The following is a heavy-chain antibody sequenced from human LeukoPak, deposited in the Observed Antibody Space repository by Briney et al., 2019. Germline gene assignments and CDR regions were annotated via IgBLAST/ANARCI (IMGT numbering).Heavy chain of an antibody. V-gene: IGHV4-30-4*01. CDR2: IYYSGST. D-gene: IGHD5-12*01. Sequence: SQTLSLTCTVSGGSISSGDDYWSWIRQPPGKGLEWIGNIYYSGSTNYTPSLKSRVSISADKSKKQFSLKLSSVTAAGTAVYYCARDYGGGYSYYYMDVWGKGTTVTVSS. J-gene: IGHJ6*03. CDR1: GGSISSGDDY. CDR3: ARDYGGGYSYYYMDV.